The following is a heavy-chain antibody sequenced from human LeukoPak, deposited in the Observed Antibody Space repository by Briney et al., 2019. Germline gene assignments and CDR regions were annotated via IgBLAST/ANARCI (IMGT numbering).Heavy chain of an antibody. J-gene: IGHJ1*01. D-gene: IGHD3-22*01. CDR2: ISSNGAST. CDR1: EFSFSRYA. V-gene: IGHV3-64D*09. Sequence: GGSLRLPCSASEFSFSRYAMHWVRQGPGKGLEHVSTISSNGASTYYADSAKGRFTISRDNSKNTLYLQLSSLSAEDTAVYYCVKGGYYDSSGFPEYFQDWGQGTLVSASP. CDR3: VKGGYYDSSGFPEYFQD.